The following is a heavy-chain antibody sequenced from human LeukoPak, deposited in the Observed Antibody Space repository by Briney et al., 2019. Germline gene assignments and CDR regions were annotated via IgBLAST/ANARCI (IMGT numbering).Heavy chain of an antibody. D-gene: IGHD6-19*01. Sequence: GGSLRLSCAASGFSFSDYNMNWVRQAPGKGLEWVSSISSGSSHIYYADSVKGRFTISRDNAKNSLYLQMNSLRAENTAVYYCARDREQWLVRRFDYWGQGTLVTVSS. V-gene: IGHV3-21*06. J-gene: IGHJ4*02. CDR3: ARDREQWLVRRFDY. CDR1: GFSFSDYN. CDR2: ISSGSSHI.